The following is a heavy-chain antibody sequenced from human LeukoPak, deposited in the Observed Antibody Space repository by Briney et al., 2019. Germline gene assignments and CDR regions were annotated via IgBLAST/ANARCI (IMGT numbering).Heavy chain of an antibody. J-gene: IGHJ4*02. Sequence: SGGSLRLSCAASGFTFSSYSMNWVRQAPGKGLEWVSSISSSSSYIYYADSVKGRFTISRDNAKNSLYLQMNSLRAEDTAVYYCARGIPYGSGSSDYWGQGTLVTVSS. CDR1: GFTFSSYS. D-gene: IGHD3-10*01. CDR3: ARGIPYGSGSSDY. CDR2: ISSSSSYI. V-gene: IGHV3-21*01.